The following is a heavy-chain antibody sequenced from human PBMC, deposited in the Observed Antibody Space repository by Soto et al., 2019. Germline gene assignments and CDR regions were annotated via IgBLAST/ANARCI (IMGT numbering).Heavy chain of an antibody. CDR3: ARVIWSGHLTSDL. CDR2: ISSSSSTI. D-gene: IGHD3-3*01. CDR1: GFTFSSNS. J-gene: IGHJ5*02. V-gene: IGHV3-48*02. Sequence: EVQVVESGGGLVQPGGSLRLSCAASGFTFSSNSMNWVRQAPGKGLEWISYISSSSSTIYADSVKGRFTISAENAKNSLYLQMNSLRDEDTAVYDCARVIWSGHLTSDLWGQGTLVTVSS.